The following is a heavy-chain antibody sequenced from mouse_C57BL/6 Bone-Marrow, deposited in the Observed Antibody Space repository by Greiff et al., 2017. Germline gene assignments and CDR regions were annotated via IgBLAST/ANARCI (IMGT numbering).Heavy chain of an antibody. J-gene: IGHJ1*03. CDR1: GYTFTSYW. CDR3: ARITTVVYWYFDV. D-gene: IGHD1-1*01. V-gene: IGHV1-64*01. CDR2: IHPNSGST. Sequence: QVQLQQPGAELVKPGASVKLSCKASGYTFTSYWMHWVKQRPGQGLEWIGMIHPNSGSTNYNEKFKSKATLTVDKSSSTAYMQLSSLTSEDSAVYYCARITTVVYWYFDVWGTWTTVTVSS.